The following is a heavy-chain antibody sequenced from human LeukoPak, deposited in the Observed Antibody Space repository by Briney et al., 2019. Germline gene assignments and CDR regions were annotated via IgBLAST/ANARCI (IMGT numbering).Heavy chain of an antibody. CDR2: ISGSGDRT. CDR1: GFIFGSYG. Sequence: GGSLRLSCEASGFIFGSYGMSWVRQAPGKGLEWVSSISGSGDRTYYADSVKGRFTISRDNSKNTLYLQMNSLRAEDTAVYHCAKTDGFYDYWGQGTLVTVSS. V-gene: IGHV3-23*01. D-gene: IGHD3-22*01. J-gene: IGHJ4*02. CDR3: AKTDGFYDY.